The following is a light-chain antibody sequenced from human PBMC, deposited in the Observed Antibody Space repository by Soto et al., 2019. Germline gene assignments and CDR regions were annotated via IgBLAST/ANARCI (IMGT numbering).Light chain of an antibody. Sequence: DILMTQSPLSLPVTPGEPASISCRSSQSLLHSSGYDYLDWYVQKPGQSPKLLIYLGSNRATGVPDRFSGTGSGTDFRMKISRVEAEDVGVYYCVQARQTPYNFGQGTRLEIK. CDR1: QSLLHSSGYDY. CDR3: VQARQTPYN. CDR2: LGS. V-gene: IGKV2-28*01. J-gene: IGKJ2*01.